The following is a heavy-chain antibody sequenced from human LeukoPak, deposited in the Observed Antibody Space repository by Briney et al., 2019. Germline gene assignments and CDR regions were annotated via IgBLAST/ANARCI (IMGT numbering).Heavy chain of an antibody. CDR3: ARGGIQLWLPFDY. CDR2: ISSSGST. V-gene: IGHV4-61*02. J-gene: IGHJ4*02. CDR1: GDSISSGDYY. D-gene: IGHD5-18*01. Sequence: SETLSLTCTVSGDSISSGDYYWSWIRQPAGKGLEWIGRISSSGSTNYNPSLKSRVTISVDTSKNQFSLKLSSVTAADTAVYYCARGGIQLWLPFDYWGQGTLVTVSS.